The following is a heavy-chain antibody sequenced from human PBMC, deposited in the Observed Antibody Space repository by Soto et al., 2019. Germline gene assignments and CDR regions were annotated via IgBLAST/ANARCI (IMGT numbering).Heavy chain of an antibody. V-gene: IGHV3-23*01. CDR2: ISGSGGST. CDR1: GFTFSSYA. J-gene: IGHJ6*02. CDR3: AKVGYSSSSAYYYYGMDV. D-gene: IGHD6-6*01. Sequence: PGGSLRLSCAASGFTFSSYAMSWVRQAPGKGLEWVSAISGSGGSTYYADSVKGRFTISRDNSKNTLYLQMNSLRAEDTAVYYCAKVGYSSSSAYYYYGMDVWGQGTTVTVSS.